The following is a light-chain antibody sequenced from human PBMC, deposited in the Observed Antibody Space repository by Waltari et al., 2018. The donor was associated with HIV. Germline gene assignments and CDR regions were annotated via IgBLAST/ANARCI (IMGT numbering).Light chain of an antibody. J-gene: IGLJ1*01. CDR3: QSYDGSLGGYV. Sequence: SVLTQPPSVSGAPGQRVTISCTGTISNIGAGYDVHWYQQLPGTAPKLLIYGHTKRPSGVPDRFSGSNSGTSASLAITGLQAEDEADYYCQSYDGSLGGYVFGTGTAVTVL. V-gene: IGLV1-40*01. CDR2: GHT. CDR1: ISNIGAGYD.